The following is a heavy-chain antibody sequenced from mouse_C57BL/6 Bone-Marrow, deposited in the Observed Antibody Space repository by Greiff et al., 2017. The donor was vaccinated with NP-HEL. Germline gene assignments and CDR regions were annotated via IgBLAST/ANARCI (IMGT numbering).Heavy chain of an antibody. J-gene: IGHJ4*01. CDR1: GYTFTDYY. CDR3: ARHGPYYYAMDY. Sequence: VQLQQSGPELVKPGASVKISCKASGYTFTDYYMNWVKQSHGKSLEWIGDINPNNGGTSYNQKFKGKATLTVDKSSSTAYMELRSLTSEDSAVYYCARHGPYYYAMDYWGQGTSVTVSS. CDR2: INPNNGGT. V-gene: IGHV1-26*01.